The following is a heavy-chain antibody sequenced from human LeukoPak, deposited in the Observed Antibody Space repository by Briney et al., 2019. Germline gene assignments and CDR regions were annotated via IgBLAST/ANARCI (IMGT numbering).Heavy chain of an antibody. CDR3: ARERWLQLDY. D-gene: IGHD5-24*01. V-gene: IGHV1-3*01. J-gene: IGHJ4*02. Sequence: GASVKVSCKASGYTFTNHTIDWVRQAPGQRLEWMGWINAGNGNTKYSQKFQGRVTIARDTSANTVYMELNSLTSEDTAVYYCARERWLQLDYWGQGTLVTVSS. CDR1: GYTFTNHT. CDR2: INAGNGNT.